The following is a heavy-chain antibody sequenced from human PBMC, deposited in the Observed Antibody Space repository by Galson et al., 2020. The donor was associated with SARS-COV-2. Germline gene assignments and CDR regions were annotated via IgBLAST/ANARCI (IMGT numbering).Heavy chain of an antibody. D-gene: IGHD3-16*02. CDR1: GFTFSSYA. CDR2: ISYDGSNK. J-gene: IGHJ6*02. CDR3: ARDPVITFGGVIAMGYYYGMDV. Sequence: TGGSLRLSCAASGFTFSSYAMHWVRQAPGKGLEWVAVISYDGSNKYYADSVKGRFTISRDNSKNTLYLQMNSLRAEDTAVYYCARDPVITFGGVIAMGYYYGMDVWVQGSMVTVSS. V-gene: IGHV3-30-3*01.